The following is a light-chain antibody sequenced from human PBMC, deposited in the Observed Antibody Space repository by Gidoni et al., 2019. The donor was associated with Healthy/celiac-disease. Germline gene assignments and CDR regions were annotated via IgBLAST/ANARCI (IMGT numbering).Light chain of an antibody. Sequence: QSALTQPASWSESPGPSITISCTGTSSDVGGYNYVSWYQQHPGKAPKLMIYGVSNRPPGVSNRFSGTKSGNTASLTISGLQAEDEADYYCSSYTSSSTLDWVFGGGTKLTVL. CDR2: GVS. CDR1: SSDVGGYNY. V-gene: IGLV2-14*01. J-gene: IGLJ3*02. CDR3: SSYTSSSTLDWV.